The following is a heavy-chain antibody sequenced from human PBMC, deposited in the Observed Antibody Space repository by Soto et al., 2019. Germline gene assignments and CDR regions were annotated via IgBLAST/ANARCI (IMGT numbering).Heavy chain of an antibody. J-gene: IGHJ4*02. CDR2: INPNSGAT. CDR1: GYMCTGNY. CDR3: AHHYPDSSGYFDH. Sequence: QVQLVQSGTEVKKPGASVKVSCKASGYMCTGNYMHWVRQAHGQGLEYMGGINPNSGATNYAQKFQGRVTMTWDTSISTAYVELSRLRSDDTAVYYCAHHYPDSSGYFDHWGQGTLVTVSS. V-gene: IGHV1-2*02. D-gene: IGHD3-22*01.